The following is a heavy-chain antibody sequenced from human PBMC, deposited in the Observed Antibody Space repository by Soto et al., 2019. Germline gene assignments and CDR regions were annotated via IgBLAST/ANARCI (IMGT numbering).Heavy chain of an antibody. J-gene: IGHJ5*02. Sequence: PGGSLRLSCAASGFTFSSYAMSWVRQAPGKGLEWVSAISGSGGSTYYADSVKGRFTISRDNSKNTLYLQMNSLRAEDTAVYYCARYGAVHRGYSYGYAWFDPWGQGTLVTVSS. CDR1: GFTFSSYA. CDR3: ARYGAVHRGYSYGYAWFDP. V-gene: IGHV3-23*01. D-gene: IGHD5-18*01. CDR2: ISGSGGST.